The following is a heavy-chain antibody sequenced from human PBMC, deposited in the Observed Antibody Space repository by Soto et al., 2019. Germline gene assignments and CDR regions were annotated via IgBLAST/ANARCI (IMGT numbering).Heavy chain of an antibody. CDR2: IIPIFGTA. Sequence: QVQLVQSGAEVKKPGSSVKVSCKASGGTFSSYAISWVRQAPGQGLEWMGGIIPIFGTANYAQKFQGRVTSTADESTSTAYMELSSLRSEDTAVYSCARFGWFGGRIYYYGMDVRGQATTVTVSS. J-gene: IGHJ6*02. CDR1: GGTFSSYA. CDR3: ARFGWFGGRIYYYGMDV. V-gene: IGHV1-69*12. D-gene: IGHD3-10*01.